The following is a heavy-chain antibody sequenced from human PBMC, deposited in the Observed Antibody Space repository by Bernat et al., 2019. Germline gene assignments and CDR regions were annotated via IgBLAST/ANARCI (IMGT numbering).Heavy chain of an antibody. Sequence: QVQLVQSGAEVKKPGASVKVSCKASGYTFTGYYMHWVRQAPGQGLEWMGWINPNSGGTNYAQKFQGWVTMTRDTSISTAYMELSRLRSDDTAVYYCARDSRPRDGYKRNYYYGMDVWGQGTTVPSP. J-gene: IGHJ6*02. V-gene: IGHV1-2*04. CDR3: ARDSRPRDGYKRNYYYGMDV. D-gene: IGHD5-12*01. CDR2: INPNSGGT. CDR1: GYTFTGYY.